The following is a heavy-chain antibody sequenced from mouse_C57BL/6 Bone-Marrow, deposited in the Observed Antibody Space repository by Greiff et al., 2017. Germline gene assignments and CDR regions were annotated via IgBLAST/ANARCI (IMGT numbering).Heavy chain of an antibody. J-gene: IGHJ1*03. CDR3: ARPNDCGSSPFGV. V-gene: IGHV1-61*01. CDR1: GYTFTSYW. Sequence: QVQLQQPGAELVRPGSSVKLSCKASGYTFTSYWMDWVKQRPGQGLEWIGNIYPSDSETHYNQKFKDKATLTVDKSSSTAYMQRSSLTSVDSAVYYWARPNDCGSSPFGVWGKGTTVTVSS. D-gene: IGHD1-1*01. CDR2: IYPSDSET.